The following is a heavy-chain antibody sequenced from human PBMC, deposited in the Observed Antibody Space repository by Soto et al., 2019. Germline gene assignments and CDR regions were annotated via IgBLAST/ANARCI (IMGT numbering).Heavy chain of an antibody. Sequence: LSLTCTVSGGSISSSSYYWGWIRQPPGKGLEWIGSIYYSGSTYYNPSLKSRVTISVDTSKNQFSLKLSSVTAADTAVYYCASYYYGSGSYLRFDPWGQGTLVTVSS. J-gene: IGHJ5*02. CDR2: IYYSGST. CDR3: ASYYYGSGSYLRFDP. D-gene: IGHD3-10*01. CDR1: GGSISSSSYY. V-gene: IGHV4-39*01.